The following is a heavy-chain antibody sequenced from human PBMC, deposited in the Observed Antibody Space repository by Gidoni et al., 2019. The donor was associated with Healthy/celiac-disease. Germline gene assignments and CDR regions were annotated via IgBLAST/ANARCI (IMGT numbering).Heavy chain of an antibody. V-gene: IGHV1-69*09. CDR2: IIPILGIA. D-gene: IGHD3-16*02. CDR3: ARGRRDYDYVWGSYRAEHDAFDI. CDR1: GGPFSSYP. J-gene: IGHJ3*02. Sequence: QVQLVQSGAEVKKPGSSVTVSCKASGGPFSSYPISRVRQAPVQGLEWMGRIIPILGIANYAQKFQGRVTITADKSTSTAYMELSSLRSEDTAVYYCARGRRDYDYVWGSYRAEHDAFDIWGQGTMVTVSS.